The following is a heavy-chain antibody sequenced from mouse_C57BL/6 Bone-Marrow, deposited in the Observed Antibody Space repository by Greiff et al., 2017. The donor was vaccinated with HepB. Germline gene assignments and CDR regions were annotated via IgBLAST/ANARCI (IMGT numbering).Heavy chain of an antibody. CDR1: GYTFTSYW. D-gene: IGHD1-1*01. V-gene: IGHV1-61*01. J-gene: IGHJ1*03. Sequence: QVQLQQPGAELVRPGSSVKLSCKASGYTFTSYWMDWVKQRPGQGLEWIGNIYPSDSETHYNQKFKDKATLTVDKSSSTAYMQLSSLTSEDSAVYYCAREDTTVDSYWYFDVWGTGTTVTFSS. CDR3: AREDTTVDSYWYFDV. CDR2: IYPSDSET.